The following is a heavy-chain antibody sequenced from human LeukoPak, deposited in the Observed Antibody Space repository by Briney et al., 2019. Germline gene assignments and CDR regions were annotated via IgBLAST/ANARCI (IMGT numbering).Heavy chain of an antibody. CDR1: GFTFDDYG. Sequence: RTGGSLRLSCAASGFTFDDYGMNWVRQAPGKGLEWVSGISWNGGSTGYADSVKGRFTISRDNAKNSLYLQMNSLRAEDTALYYCEREEIVGATYYDYWGQRTLVTVPS. CDR3: EREEIVGATYYDY. CDR2: ISWNGGST. D-gene: IGHD1-26*01. J-gene: IGHJ4*02. V-gene: IGHV3-20*04.